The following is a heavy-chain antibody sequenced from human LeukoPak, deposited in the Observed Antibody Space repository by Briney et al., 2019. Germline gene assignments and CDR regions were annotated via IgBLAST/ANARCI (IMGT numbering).Heavy chain of an antibody. CDR2: LYSGGSM. CDR1: GFSVCSNY. D-gene: IGHD5/OR15-5a*01. J-gene: IGHJ6*02. Sequence: QPGGSLRLSCVASGFSVCSNYMHWVRQAPGMGLEWVSALYSGGSMFYADSVKGRSSIPRDNFKNPLYLEMNSLRAEDTAVYYCAREKVDIVSTPETYYYYYGMDVWGQGTTVTVSS. CDR3: AREKVDIVSTPETYYYYYGMDV. V-gene: IGHV3-66*01.